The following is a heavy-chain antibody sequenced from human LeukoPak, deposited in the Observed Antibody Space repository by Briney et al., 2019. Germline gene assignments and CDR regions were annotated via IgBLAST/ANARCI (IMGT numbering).Heavy chain of an antibody. Sequence: GGSLRLSCAASGFTFSSYAMRWVRQAPGKGLEWVSAISGSGGSTYYADSVKGRFTISRDNSKNTLYLQMNSLRAEDTAVYYCAKDISDYYDSIGPEFYWGQGTLVTVSS. V-gene: IGHV3-23*01. CDR2: ISGSGGST. J-gene: IGHJ4*02. D-gene: IGHD3-22*01. CDR3: AKDISDYYDSIGPEFY. CDR1: GFTFSSYA.